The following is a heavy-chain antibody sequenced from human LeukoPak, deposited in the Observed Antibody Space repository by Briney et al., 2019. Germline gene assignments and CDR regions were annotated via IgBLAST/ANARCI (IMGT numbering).Heavy chain of an antibody. CDR1: GGSISSYY. CDR3: ARRRGYSYDY. V-gene: IGHV4-59*01. J-gene: IGHJ4*02. CDR2: IYYSGST. D-gene: IGHD5-18*01. Sequence: PSETLSLTCTVSGGSISSYYWSWIRQPPGKGLEWIGYIYYSGSTTYNPSLKSRVTISVDTSKNQFSLKLSSVTAADTAVYYCARRRGYSYDYWGQGTQVTVSS.